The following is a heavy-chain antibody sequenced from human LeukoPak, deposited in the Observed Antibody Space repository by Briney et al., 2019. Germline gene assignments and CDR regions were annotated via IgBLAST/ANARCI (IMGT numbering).Heavy chain of an antibody. D-gene: IGHD5-18*01. J-gene: IGHJ6*03. CDR1: GFTFPVYA. V-gene: IGHV3-49*04. CDR2: IRCRCFGRAI. CDR3: NRRRYKSAYYYMDV. Sequence: HPGGSLRLSCSTSGFTFPVYALSWVRQAPGKGLVGLSFIRCRCFGRAIGYAASVNGSFTIQIDDSKSIANLQIDSLQPEDIAVYYCNRRRYKSAYYYMDVWGKGTTVTVSS.